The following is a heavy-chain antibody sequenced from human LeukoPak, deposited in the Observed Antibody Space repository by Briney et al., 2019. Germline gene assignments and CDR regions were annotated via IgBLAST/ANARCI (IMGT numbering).Heavy chain of an antibody. Sequence: GGSLRISCAASGFMFDDYAMHWVRQVPGRGLEWVSLISGDGVSSFYADSVRGRFTISRDNNNSSLSLQMRRLTTEDTAFYYCVREQFSHTSNYFDNWGQGILVSVSS. D-gene: IGHD5-24*01. J-gene: IGHJ4*02. CDR1: GFMFDDYA. CDR2: ISGDGVSS. V-gene: IGHV3-43*02. CDR3: VREQFSHTSNYFDN.